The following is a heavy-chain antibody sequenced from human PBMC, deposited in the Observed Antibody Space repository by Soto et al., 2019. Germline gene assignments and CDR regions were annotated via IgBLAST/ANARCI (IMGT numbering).Heavy chain of an antibody. CDR2: ISYDGINK. J-gene: IGHJ5*02. CDR3: AKFSWGSGIYYDLFDP. D-gene: IGHD3-10*01. CDR1: GFTFITYG. Sequence: GGSLRLSCAASGFTFITYGMHWVRQAPGKGLEWVAVISYDGINKYYVESVKGRFTISRDNSKNTLYLQMNSLRAEDTAVYYCAKFSWGSGIYYDLFDPCTQGTLVT. V-gene: IGHV3-30*18.